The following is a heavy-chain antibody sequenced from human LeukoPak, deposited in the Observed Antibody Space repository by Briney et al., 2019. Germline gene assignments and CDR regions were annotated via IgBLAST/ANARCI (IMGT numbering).Heavy chain of an antibody. Sequence: GGSLRLSCAASGFTYNNYAMNWVRQAPGRGLEWVSSITGSGGSTFYADSVKGRFTISRDNSKNTLYLQMNSLRAEDTAVYYCTRDWRNLGYDYWGQGTLVTVSS. D-gene: IGHD5-12*01. CDR2: ITGSGGST. J-gene: IGHJ4*02. CDR3: TRDWRNLGYDY. V-gene: IGHV3-23*01. CDR1: GFTYNNYA.